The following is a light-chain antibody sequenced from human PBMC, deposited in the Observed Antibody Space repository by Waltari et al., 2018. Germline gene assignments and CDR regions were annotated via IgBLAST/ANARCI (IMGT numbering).Light chain of an antibody. V-gene: IGLV1-40*01. CDR3: QSYDRGLSAVV. Sequence: QSVLTQPPSVSGAPGQRVTISCTGTNSNIGAGQDVNWYRQVPGSAPKLLIYRDDNRPSGVPGRFSGSKSGTSASLSVTGLLVEDEGEYFCQSYDRGLSAVVFGGGTKLTVL. CDR2: RDD. J-gene: IGLJ3*02. CDR1: NSNIGAGQD.